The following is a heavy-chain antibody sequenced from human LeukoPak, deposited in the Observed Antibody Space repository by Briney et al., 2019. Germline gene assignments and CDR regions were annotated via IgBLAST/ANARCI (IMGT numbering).Heavy chain of an antibody. CDR1: GYTFTSYA. D-gene: IGHD3-22*01. V-gene: IGHV7-4-1*02. CDR2: INTNTGNP. CDR3: ARQSGNYDSSGYFPPTD. Sequence: ALVKVSCKASGYTFTSYAMNWVRQAPGQGLEWMGWINTNTGNPTYAQGFTGRFVFSLDTSVSTAYLQISSLKAEDTAVYYCARQSGNYDSSGYFPPTDWGQGTLVTVSS. J-gene: IGHJ4*02.